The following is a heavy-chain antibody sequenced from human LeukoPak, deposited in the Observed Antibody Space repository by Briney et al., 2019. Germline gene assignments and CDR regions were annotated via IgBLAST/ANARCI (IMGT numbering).Heavy chain of an antibody. D-gene: IGHD2-21*01. CDR1: GFTFSSYA. CDR3: TKDLAFCGGDCYSGADN. J-gene: IGHJ4*02. Sequence: PGGSLRLSCAASGFTFSSYAMNWVRQAPGKGLVWVSAISGRGDITYYTDSVKGRFTISRDTSRSTLYLQMSSLRAEDTAVYYCTKDLAFCGGDCYSGADNWGQGALVTVSS. V-gene: IGHV3-23*01. CDR2: ISGRGDIT.